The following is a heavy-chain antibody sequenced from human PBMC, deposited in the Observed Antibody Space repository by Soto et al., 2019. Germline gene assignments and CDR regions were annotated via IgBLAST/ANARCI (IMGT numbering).Heavy chain of an antibody. CDR2: ISGSGGST. D-gene: IGHD4-17*01. CDR1: GFTFSSYA. V-gene: IGHV3-23*01. CDR3: AKDRDYGDYESAFDI. Sequence: GSLRLSCAASGFTFSSYAMSWVRQAPGKGLEWVSAISGSGGSTYYADSVKGRFTISRDNSKNTLYVQMNSLRAEDTAVYYCAKDRDYGDYESAFDIWGQGTMVTVSS. J-gene: IGHJ3*02.